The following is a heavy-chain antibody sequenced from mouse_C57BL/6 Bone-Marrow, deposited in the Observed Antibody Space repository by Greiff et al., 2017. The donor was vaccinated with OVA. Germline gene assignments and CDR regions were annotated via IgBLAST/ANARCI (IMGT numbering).Heavy chain of an antibody. D-gene: IGHD2-4*01. Sequence: QVQLQQSGSELMSPGSSVKLSCKDFDSEVFPIAYMSWVRQKPGHGFEWIGGILPSIGRTIYGEKFEDKATLDADTLSNTAYLELNSLTSEDSAIYYCARRRDYDGYYYAMDYWGQGTSVTVSS. CDR1: DSEVFPIAY. V-gene: IGHV15-2*01. CDR3: ARRRDYDGYYYAMDY. CDR2: ILPSIGRT. J-gene: IGHJ4*01.